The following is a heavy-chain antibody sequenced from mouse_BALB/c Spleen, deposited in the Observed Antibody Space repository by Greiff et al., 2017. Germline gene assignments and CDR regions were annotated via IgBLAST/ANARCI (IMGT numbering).Heavy chain of an antibody. CDR1: GYSFTGYF. Sequence: QVQLKESGPELVKPGASVKISCKASGYSFTGYFMNWVKQRPGHGLEWIGEILPGSGSTNYNEKFKGKATFTADTSSNTAYMQLSSLTSEDSAVYYCARSNRWLQAMDYWGQGTSVTVSS. CDR3: ARSNRWLQAMDY. CDR2: ILPGSGST. J-gene: IGHJ4*01. V-gene: IGHV1-9*01. D-gene: IGHD2-2*01.